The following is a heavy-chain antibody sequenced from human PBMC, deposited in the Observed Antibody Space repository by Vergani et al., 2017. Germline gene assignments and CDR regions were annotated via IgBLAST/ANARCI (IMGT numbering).Heavy chain of an antibody. V-gene: IGHV4-61*02. CDR1: GGSINTGAYY. J-gene: IGHJ6*02. Sequence: QVQLQESGPRLVRPSQTLSLTCTVSGGSINTGAYYWGWIRQPAGKGLEWIGLVYTSGMTNYNPPLKSRVTILVDRSKSQLSLKLTSVTAGDTAVYFCARELSYDYGAGSDDYNPYYYEGMDVWGPGTTVTVSS. D-gene: IGHD3-16*01. CDR2: VYTSGMT. CDR3: ARELSYDYGAGSDDYNPYYYEGMDV.